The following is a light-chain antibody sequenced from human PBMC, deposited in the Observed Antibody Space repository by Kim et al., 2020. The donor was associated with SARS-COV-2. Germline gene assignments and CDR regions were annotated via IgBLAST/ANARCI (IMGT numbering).Light chain of an antibody. J-gene: IGLJ2*01. V-gene: IGLV3-19*01. CDR3: NSRDSNDNVV. Sequence: VALEQKVRITCQGDSLRSYYATWYQQKPGQAPILVIYGKNNRPSGIPDRFSGSSSGNTASLTITGTQAGDEADYYCNSRDSNDNVVFGGGTQLTVL. CDR1: SLRSYY. CDR2: GKN.